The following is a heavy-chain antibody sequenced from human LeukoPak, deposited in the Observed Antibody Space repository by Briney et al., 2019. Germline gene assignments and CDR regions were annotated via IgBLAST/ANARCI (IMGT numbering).Heavy chain of an antibody. J-gene: IGHJ3*02. D-gene: IGHD2-15*01. CDR3: ARSPRYCSGGSCYPGRGAFDI. V-gene: IGHV3-74*01. CDR2: VNSDGSST. CDR1: GFTFSSYW. Sequence: GGSLRLSCAASGFTFSSYWMHWVRQAPGKGLVWVSRVNSDGSSTSYADSVKGRFTISRDNAKNTLYLQMNSLRAEDTAVYYCARSPRYCSGGSCYPGRGAFDIWGQGTMVTVSS.